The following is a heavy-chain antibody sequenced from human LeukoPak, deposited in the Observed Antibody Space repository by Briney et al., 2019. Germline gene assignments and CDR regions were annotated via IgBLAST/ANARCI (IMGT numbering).Heavy chain of an antibody. V-gene: IGHV3-30*04. D-gene: IGHD3-10*02. J-gene: IGHJ6*04. CDR2: ISYDGSNR. CDR3: AELGITMIGGV. Sequence: GGSLRLSCAASGFTFSSYAMHWVRQAPGKGLEWVAVISYDGSNRYYADSVKGRFTISRDNAKNSLYLQMNSLRAGDTAVYYCAELGITMIGGVWGKGTTVTISS. CDR1: GFTFSSYA.